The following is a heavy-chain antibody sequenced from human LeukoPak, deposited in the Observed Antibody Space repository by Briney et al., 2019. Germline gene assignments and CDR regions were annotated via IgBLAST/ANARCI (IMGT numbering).Heavy chain of an antibody. Sequence: SETLSLTCSVSGGSITNYWNWIRQPAGKGLEWIGRMYTSGNTNENPSLKNRITMSLDMSKNQFSLKLRSVTAADTAVYYCVREDSSTYHPFDYWGQGALVTVSS. J-gene: IGHJ4*02. CDR1: GGSITNY. D-gene: IGHD2/OR15-2a*01. CDR3: VREDSSTYHPFDY. V-gene: IGHV4-4*07. CDR2: MYTSGNT.